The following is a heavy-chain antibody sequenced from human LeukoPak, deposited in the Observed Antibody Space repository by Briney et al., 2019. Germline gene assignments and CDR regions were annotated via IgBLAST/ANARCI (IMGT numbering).Heavy chain of an antibody. J-gene: IGHJ6*02. CDR1: GFTFSSYS. D-gene: IGHD3-10*01. V-gene: IGHV3-21*01. CDR3: ARDRSGISPYYYYGMDV. CDR2: ISSSSSYI. Sequence: PGGSLRLSCAASGFTFSSYSMNWVRQAPGKGLEWVSSISSSSSYIYYADSVKGRFTISRDNAKNSLYLQMNSLRAEDTAVYYCARDRSGISPYYYYGMDVWGQGTTVTVSS.